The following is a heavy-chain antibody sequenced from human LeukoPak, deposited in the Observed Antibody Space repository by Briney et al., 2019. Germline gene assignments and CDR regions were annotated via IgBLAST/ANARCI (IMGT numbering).Heavy chain of an antibody. CDR1: GFTFTNYE. CDR2: INNGGNTV. CDR3: ARGERWLTIPGIDY. D-gene: IGHD5-24*01. J-gene: IGHJ4*02. V-gene: IGHV3-48*03. Sequence: GGSLRLSCAGSGFTFTNYETNWVRQAPGKRLEWVSYINNGGNTVYYADSVKGRFTISRDNAKNSLYLQMNNLRAEDTAVYYCARGERWLTIPGIDYWGQGTLVTVSS.